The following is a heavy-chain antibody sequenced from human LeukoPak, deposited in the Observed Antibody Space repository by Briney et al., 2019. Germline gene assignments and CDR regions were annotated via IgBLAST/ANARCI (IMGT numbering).Heavy chain of an antibody. CDR3: AKDINEYSSSPGYAFDI. CDR2: ISWNSGSI. D-gene: IGHD6-6*01. Sequence: GGSLRLSCAASGFTFDDYAMHWVRHAPGKGLEWVSGISWNSGSIGYADSVKGRFTISRDNAKNSLYLQMNSLRAEDMALYYCAKDINEYSSSPGYAFDIWGQGTMVTVSS. V-gene: IGHV3-9*03. CDR1: GFTFDDYA. J-gene: IGHJ3*02.